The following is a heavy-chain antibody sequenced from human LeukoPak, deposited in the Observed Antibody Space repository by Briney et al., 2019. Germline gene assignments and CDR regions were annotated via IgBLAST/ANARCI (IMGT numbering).Heavy chain of an antibody. V-gene: IGHV1-69*04. CDR1: GGTFSSYA. CDR3: ARSSSSVDAFDI. D-gene: IGHD6-6*01. Sequence: SVKVSCKASGGTFSSYAISWVRQAPGQGLEWMGRIITILGIANYEQKFQGRVTITADKSTRTAYMELSSLRSEDTAVYYCARSSSSVDAFDIWGQGTMVTVSS. CDR2: IITILGIA. J-gene: IGHJ3*02.